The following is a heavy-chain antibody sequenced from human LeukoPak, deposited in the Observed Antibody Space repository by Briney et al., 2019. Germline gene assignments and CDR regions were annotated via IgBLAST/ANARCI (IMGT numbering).Heavy chain of an antibody. CDR1: GGSFSSANYY. V-gene: IGHV4-61*09. CDR3: ARGVEQWLVQGYYYYYYMDV. Sequence: PSQTLSLTCTVSGGSFSSANYYWSWIRQPAGKGLEWIGHIYTSGSTKYNPSLKSRVTISVDTSKNQFSLKLSSVTAADTAVYYCARGVEQWLVQGYYYYYYMDVWGKGTTVTISS. CDR2: IYTSGST. J-gene: IGHJ6*03. D-gene: IGHD6-19*01.